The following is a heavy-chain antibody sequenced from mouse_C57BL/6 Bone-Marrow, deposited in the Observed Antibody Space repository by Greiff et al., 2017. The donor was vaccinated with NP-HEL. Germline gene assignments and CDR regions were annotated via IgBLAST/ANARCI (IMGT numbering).Heavy chain of an antibody. CDR3: ARPSYYGYAMDY. V-gene: IGHV5-6*01. Sequence: EVHLVESGGDLVKPGGSLKLSCAASGFTFSSYGMSWVRQTPDKRLEWVATISSGGSYTYYPDSVTGRFTISRDNAKDTLYLQMCRLKSEDTAMYYCARPSYYGYAMDYWGQGTSVTVSS. J-gene: IGHJ4*01. CDR1: GFTFSSYG. D-gene: IGHD1-1*01. CDR2: ISSGGSYT.